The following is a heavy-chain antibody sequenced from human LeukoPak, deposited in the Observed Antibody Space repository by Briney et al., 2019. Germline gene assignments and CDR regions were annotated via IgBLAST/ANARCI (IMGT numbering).Heavy chain of an antibody. D-gene: IGHD3-16*01. CDR2: ISYDGSNT. J-gene: IGHJ4*02. V-gene: IGHV3-30*18. Sequence: GGSLRLSCATSGFTFSTYGMHWVRQAPGKGLEWGTLISYDGSNTLYANSVKGRFTISRDNSKNTLYLQMNSLRAEDTAVYYCAKDWGISRQLVDPYWGQGTLVTVSS. CDR1: GFTFSTYG. CDR3: AKDWGISRQLVDPY.